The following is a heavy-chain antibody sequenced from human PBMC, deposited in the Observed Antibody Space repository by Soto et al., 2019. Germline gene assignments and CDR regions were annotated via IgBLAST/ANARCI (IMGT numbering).Heavy chain of an antibody. D-gene: IGHD3-22*01. Sequence: ASVKVSCKASGYTFTGYYMHWVRQAPGQGLEWMGWINPNSGGTNYAQKFQGRVTMTRDTSISTAYMELSRLRSDDTAVYYCARTGEYYDSSGYYYVHWGQGTLVTVS. CDR2: INPNSGGT. CDR3: ARTGEYYDSSGYYYVH. J-gene: IGHJ4*02. V-gene: IGHV1-2*02. CDR1: GYTFTGYY.